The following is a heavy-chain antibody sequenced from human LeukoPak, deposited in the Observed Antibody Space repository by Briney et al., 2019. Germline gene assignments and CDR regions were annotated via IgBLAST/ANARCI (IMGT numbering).Heavy chain of an antibody. CDR1: GFTFSNAW. V-gene: IGHV3-15*04. J-gene: IGHJ4*02. CDR2: IERKTDGATT. Sequence: PGGSLRLSCAASGFTFSNAWMSWVRQAPRKGLEWVGRIERKTDGATTDYAAPVKGRFTISRDDSKNTLYLQMSSLKTEDTAVYYCTTHRGYSSSPTFDYWGQGTLVTDPS. D-gene: IGHD6-13*01. CDR3: TTHRGYSSSPTFDY.